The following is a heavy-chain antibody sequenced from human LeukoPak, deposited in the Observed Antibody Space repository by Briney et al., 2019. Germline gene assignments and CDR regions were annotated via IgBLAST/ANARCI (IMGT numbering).Heavy chain of an antibody. V-gene: IGHV1-69*13. D-gene: IGHD6-13*01. Sequence: SVKVSCKASGGTFSSYAISWVRQAPGQGLEWMGGIIPIFGTANYAQKFQGRVTITADESTSTAYMELSSLRSEDTAVYYYARDPTRELKQQLVREAGDDYWGQGTLVTVSS. J-gene: IGHJ4*02. CDR3: ARDPTRELKQQLVREAGDDY. CDR1: GGTFSSYA. CDR2: IIPIFGTA.